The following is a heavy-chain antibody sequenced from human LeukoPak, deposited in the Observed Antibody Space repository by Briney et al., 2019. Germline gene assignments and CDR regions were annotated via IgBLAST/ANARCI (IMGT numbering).Heavy chain of an antibody. Sequence: PGGSLRLSCAASGFTFSRYDMSWVRQAPGKGLEWVSNISGSGGSTYYADSVKGRFTISRDNAKNSLYLQMNSLRAEDTAVYYCASLLDYYYYGMDVWGQGTTVTVSS. CDR3: ASLLDYYYYGMDV. CDR1: GFTFSRYD. J-gene: IGHJ6*02. V-gene: IGHV3-23*01. CDR2: ISGSGGST.